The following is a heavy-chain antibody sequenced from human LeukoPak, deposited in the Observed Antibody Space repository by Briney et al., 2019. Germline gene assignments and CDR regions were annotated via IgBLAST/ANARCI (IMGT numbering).Heavy chain of an antibody. D-gene: IGHD3-3*01. CDR3: ARTPYYDFWSGFDY. Sequence: GGSLRLSCAASGFTFSSYWMSWVRQAPGKGLEWVANIKQDGSEKYYVDSVKGRFTISRDNAKNSLYLQMNSLRAEDTAVYYCARTPYYDFWSGFDYWGQGTLVTVSS. J-gene: IGHJ4*02. CDR1: GFTFSSYW. V-gene: IGHV3-7*01. CDR2: IKQDGSEK.